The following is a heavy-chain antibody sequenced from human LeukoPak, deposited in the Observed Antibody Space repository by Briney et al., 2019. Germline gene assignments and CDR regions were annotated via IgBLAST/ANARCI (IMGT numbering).Heavy chain of an antibody. CDR3: AREIAAAGTMLGFDP. D-gene: IGHD6-13*01. CDR1: GGTFSSYA. V-gene: IGHV1-69*06. J-gene: IGHJ5*02. Sequence: ASVKVSCKASGGTFSSYAISWVRQAPGQGLEWMGGIIPIFGTANYAQKFQGRVTITADKSTSTAYMELSSLRSEDTAVYYCAREIAAAGTMLGFDPWGQGTLVTVSS. CDR2: IIPIFGTA.